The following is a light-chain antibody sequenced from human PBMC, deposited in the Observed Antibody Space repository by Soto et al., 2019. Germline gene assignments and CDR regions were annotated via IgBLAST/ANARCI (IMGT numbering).Light chain of an antibody. Sequence: DIQLTQSPSFLSASVGDRVTISCRASQDISDYLAWYQQRPGKAPKLLIYAASTLQSGVPSRFSGSGSGTDFTLTISSLQPEDVATYYCQKYNSAPRTFGQGTKVDIK. CDR2: AAS. J-gene: IGKJ1*01. V-gene: IGKV1-27*01. CDR3: QKYNSAPRT. CDR1: QDISDY.